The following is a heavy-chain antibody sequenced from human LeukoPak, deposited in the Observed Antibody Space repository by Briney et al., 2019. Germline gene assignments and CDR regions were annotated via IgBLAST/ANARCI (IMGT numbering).Heavy chain of an antibody. CDR1: GYTVTGYY. CDR3: ARGIVGATTGD. D-gene: IGHD1-26*01. Sequence: ASLKVSCKASGYTVTGYYMHRVRQAPGQGLEWMGWINPNSGGTNYAQKCRVTMTRDTSISTAYMELSRLRSDDTAVYYWARGIVGATTGDWGQGTLVTVSS. V-gene: IGHV1-2*02. J-gene: IGHJ4*02. CDR2: INPNSGGT.